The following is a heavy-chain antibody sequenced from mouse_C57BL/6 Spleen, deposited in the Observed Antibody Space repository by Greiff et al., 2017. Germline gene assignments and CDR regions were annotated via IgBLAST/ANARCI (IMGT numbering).Heavy chain of an antibody. V-gene: IGHV5-17*01. CDR2: ISSGSSTI. J-gene: IGHJ4*01. CDR3: ARAYLYDGYYERAMDY. CDR1: GFTFSDYG. D-gene: IGHD2-3*01. Sequence: EVMLVESGGGLVKPGGSLKLSCAASGFTFSDYGMHWVRQAPEKGLEWVAYISSGSSTIYYADTVKGRFTISRDNAKNTLFLQMTSLRSEDTAMYYCARAYLYDGYYERAMDYWGQGTSVTVSS.